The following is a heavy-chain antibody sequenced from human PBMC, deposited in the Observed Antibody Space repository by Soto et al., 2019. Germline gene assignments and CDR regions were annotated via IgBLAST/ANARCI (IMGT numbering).Heavy chain of an antibody. CDR2: IKSKTDGGTT. J-gene: IGHJ4*02. D-gene: IGHD2-21*01. CDR1: GFTFSNAW. CDR3: TTSASRAYCGGDCYDY. Sequence: GESLKISCAASGFTFSNAWMSWVRQAPGKGLEWVGRIKSKTDGGTTDYAAPVKGRFTISRDDSKNTLYLQMNSLKTEDTAVYYCTTSASRAYCGGDCYDYWGQGTLVTVSS. V-gene: IGHV3-15*01.